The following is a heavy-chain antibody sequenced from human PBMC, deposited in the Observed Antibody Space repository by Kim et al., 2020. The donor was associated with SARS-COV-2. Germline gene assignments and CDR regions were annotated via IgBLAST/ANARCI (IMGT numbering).Heavy chain of an antibody. CDR3: ARVRGKNDY. Sequence: SETLSLTCAVYGGSFSGYYWSWIRQPPGKGLEWIGEINHSGSTNYNPSLKSRVTISVDTSKNQFSLKLSSVTAADTAVYYCARVRGKNDYWGQGTLVTVSS. J-gene: IGHJ4*02. CDR2: INHSGST. CDR1: GGSFSGYY. D-gene: IGHD2-15*01. V-gene: IGHV4-34*01.